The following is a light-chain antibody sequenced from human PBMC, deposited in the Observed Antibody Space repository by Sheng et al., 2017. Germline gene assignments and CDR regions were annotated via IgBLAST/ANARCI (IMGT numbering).Light chain of an antibody. V-gene: IGKV1-39*01. J-gene: IGKJ2*02. CDR1: QTIYTF. Sequence: DIEMTQYPSSLSASIGDRLTITCRSNQTIYTFLNWYQQRPGKAPRLLIYVASSLQSGVPPRFSGSGSGTHFTLSISALQPEDFATYYCQQTYSSYRTFGQGTRLERK. CDR2: VAS. CDR3: QQTYSSYRT.